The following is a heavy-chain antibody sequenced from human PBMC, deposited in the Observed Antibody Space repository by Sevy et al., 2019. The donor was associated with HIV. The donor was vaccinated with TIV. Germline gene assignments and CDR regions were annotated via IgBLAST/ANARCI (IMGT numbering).Heavy chain of an antibody. CDR1: GFTFSSFS. J-gene: IGHJ6*02. D-gene: IGHD6-13*01. CDR2: ISTRSSAI. Sequence: GGSLRLSCAASGFTFSSFSMNWVRQAPGKGPEWISYISTRSSAIYYADSMKGKFTISRDNSKNSLYLQMNSLRAEDTAVDYCARESASGTPGGVYYYYYNMDVWGQGTTVTVSS. V-gene: IGHV3-48*01. CDR3: ARESASGTPGGVYYYYYNMDV.